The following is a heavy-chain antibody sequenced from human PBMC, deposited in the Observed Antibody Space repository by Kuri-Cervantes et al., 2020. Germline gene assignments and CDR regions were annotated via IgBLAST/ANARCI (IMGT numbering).Heavy chain of an antibody. CDR3: ARGAYGSGRHVDY. CDR2: ISSSSSTI. D-gene: IGHD3-10*01. V-gene: IGHV3-48*02. J-gene: IGHJ4*02. CDR1: GFTFSSYS. Sequence: GESLKISCAASGFTFSSYSMNWVRQAPGKGLEWVSYISSSSSTIYYADSVKGRFTIPRDNAKNSLYLQMNSLRDEDTAVYYCARGAYGSGRHVDYWGQGTLVTVSS.